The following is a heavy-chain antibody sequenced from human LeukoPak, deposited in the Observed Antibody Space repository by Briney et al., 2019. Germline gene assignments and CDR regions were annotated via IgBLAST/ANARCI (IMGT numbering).Heavy chain of an antibody. Sequence: GGSLRLSCAASGFTFRTYGMHWVRQAPGKGLEWVTFIRNDGSIEYYADSVKGRFTISRDNAKNSLYLQMNSLRAEDTAVYYCAREGIVGAPRAFDIWGQGTMVTVSS. D-gene: IGHD1-26*01. CDR1: GFTFRTYG. J-gene: IGHJ3*02. CDR3: AREGIVGAPRAFDI. V-gene: IGHV3-30*02. CDR2: IRNDGSIE.